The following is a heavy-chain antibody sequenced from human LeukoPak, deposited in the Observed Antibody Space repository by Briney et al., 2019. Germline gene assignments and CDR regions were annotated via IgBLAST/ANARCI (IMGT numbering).Heavy chain of an antibody. CDR3: ARATGTKVPPGY. V-gene: IGHV4-34*01. Sequence: SETLSLTCAVYGGSFSGYYWSWIRQPSGKGLEWIGEINHSGRNNYNPSLKSRVTISVDTSKNQFSLKLSSVTAADTGVYYCARATGTKVPPGYWGQGTLVTVSS. CDR2: INHSGRN. D-gene: IGHD1-7*01. J-gene: IGHJ4*02. CDR1: GGSFSGYY.